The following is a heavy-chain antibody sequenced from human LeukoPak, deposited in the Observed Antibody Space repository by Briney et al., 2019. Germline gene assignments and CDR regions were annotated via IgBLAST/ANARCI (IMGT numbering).Heavy chain of an antibody. CDR3: ARFRPNYDYVWGSYRIAGYYFDY. V-gene: IGHV4-34*01. CDR1: GGSFSGYY. J-gene: IGHJ4*02. Sequence: SETLSLTCAVYGGSFSGYYWSWIRQPPGKGLEWIGEINHSGSTNYNPSLKSRVTISVDTSKNQFSLKLSSVTAADTAVYYCARFRPNYDYVWGSYRIAGYYFDYWGQGTLVTVSS. CDR2: INHSGST. D-gene: IGHD3-16*02.